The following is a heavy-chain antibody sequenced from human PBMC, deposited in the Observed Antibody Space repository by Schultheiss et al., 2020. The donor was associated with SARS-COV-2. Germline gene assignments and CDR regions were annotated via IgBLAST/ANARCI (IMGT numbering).Heavy chain of an antibody. D-gene: IGHD4-17*01. CDR3: AREPPENGDYYYGMDV. Sequence: SETLSLTCAVSGGSISSSNWWSWVRQPPGKGLEWIGEIYHSGSTNYNPSLKSRVTISVDKSKNQFSLKLSSVTAADTAVYYCAREPPENGDYYYGMDVWGQGTTVTVSS. V-gene: IGHV4-4*02. CDR2: IYHSGST. CDR1: GGSISSSNW. J-gene: IGHJ6*02.